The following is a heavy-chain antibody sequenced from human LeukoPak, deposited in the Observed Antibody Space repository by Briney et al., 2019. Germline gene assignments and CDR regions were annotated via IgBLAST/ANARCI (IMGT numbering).Heavy chain of an antibody. V-gene: IGHV1-46*01. CDR3: ARGYFDWLFSDTYFDY. CDR1: GYTFTSYH. J-gene: IGHJ4*02. CDR2: INPSGGST. D-gene: IGHD3-9*01. Sequence: ASVKVSCKASGYTFTSYHMYWVRQAPGQGLEWMGIINPSGGSTSYAQKFQGRVTMTRDMSTSTVYMELSSLRSEDTAVYYCARGYFDWLFSDTYFDYWGQGTLVTVSS.